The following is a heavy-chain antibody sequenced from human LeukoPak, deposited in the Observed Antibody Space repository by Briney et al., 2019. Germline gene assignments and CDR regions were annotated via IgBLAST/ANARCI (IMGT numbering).Heavy chain of an antibody. Sequence: GGSLRLSCAASGFTFSSYARHWVRQAPGKGLEWVSVIYSGGSTYYADSVKGRFTISRDNSKNTLYLQMNSLRAEDTAVYYCARSSRGVIHHWGQGTLVTVSS. J-gene: IGHJ4*02. CDR2: IYSGGST. CDR3: ARSSRGVIHH. D-gene: IGHD3-10*01. V-gene: IGHV3-53*01. CDR1: GFTFSSYA.